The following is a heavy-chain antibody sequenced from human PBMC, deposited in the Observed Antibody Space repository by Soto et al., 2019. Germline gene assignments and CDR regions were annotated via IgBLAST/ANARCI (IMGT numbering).Heavy chain of an antibody. J-gene: IGHJ6*02. CDR1: GFTFSSYG. CDR3: ARDISSSWYYYYYGMDV. CDR2: IWYDGSNK. Sequence: GGSLRLSCAASGFTFSSYGMHWVRQAPGKGLEWVAVIWYDGSNKYYADSVKGRFTISRDNSKDTLYLQMNSLRAEDTAVYYCARDISSSWYYYYYGMDVWGQGTTVTVSS. V-gene: IGHV3-33*01. D-gene: IGHD6-13*01.